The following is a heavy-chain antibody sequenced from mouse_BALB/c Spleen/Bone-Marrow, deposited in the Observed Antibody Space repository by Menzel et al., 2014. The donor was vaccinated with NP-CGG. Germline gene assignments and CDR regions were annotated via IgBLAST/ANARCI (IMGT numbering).Heavy chain of an antibody. CDR2: IDPANGNT. D-gene: IGHD4-1*01. J-gene: IGHJ4*01. CDR1: GFNIKDTY. V-gene: IGHV14-3*02. CDR3: ARWEYYAMDY. Sequence: VHLVESGAELVKPGASVKLSCTASGFNIKDTYMHWVKQRPEQGLEWIGRIDPANGNTKYDPKFQGKATITADTSSNTAYLQLNSLTSEDTAVYYCARWEYYAMDYWGQGTSVTVSS.